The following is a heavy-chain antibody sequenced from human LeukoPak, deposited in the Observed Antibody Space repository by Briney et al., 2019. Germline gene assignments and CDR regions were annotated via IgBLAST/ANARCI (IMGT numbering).Heavy chain of an antibody. D-gene: IGHD3-16*01. CDR1: GFTFSTYG. CDR2: IWYDGTDK. V-gene: IGHV3-33*01. Sequence: PGRSLRLSCAASGFTFSTYGMHWVRQAPGKGLEWVAVIWYDGTDKYYADSVKGRFTISRDNSKNTLYLQMNSLRAEDTAVYYCARAGGMTSEYLQHWGQGTLVTVSS. CDR3: ARAGGMTSEYLQH. J-gene: IGHJ1*01.